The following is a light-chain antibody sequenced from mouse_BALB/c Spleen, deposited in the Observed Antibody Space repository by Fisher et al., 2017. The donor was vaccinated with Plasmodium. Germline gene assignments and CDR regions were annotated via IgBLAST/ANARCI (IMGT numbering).Light chain of an antibody. CDR3: QQSNSWPLT. V-gene: IGKV1-117*01. CDR2: KVS. Sequence: VLTQTPLSLPVSLGDQASISCRSSQSIVHSTGNTYLEWYLQKPGQSPKLLIYKVSNRFSGVPDRFSGSGSGTDFTLSINSVETEDFGVYFCQQSNSWPLTFGAGTKLDLK. CDR1: QSIVHSTGNTY. J-gene: IGKJ5*01.